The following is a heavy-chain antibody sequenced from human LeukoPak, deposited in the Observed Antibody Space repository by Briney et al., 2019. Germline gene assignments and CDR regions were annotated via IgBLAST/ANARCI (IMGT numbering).Heavy chain of an antibody. CDR1: GFTFSSYA. V-gene: IGHV3-30-3*01. CDR2: ISYDGSNK. CDR3: AREFQTPITDYYYYGMDV. J-gene: IGHJ6*02. D-gene: IGHD3-10*01. Sequence: GRSLRLSCAASGFTFSSYAMHRVRQAPGKGLEWVAVISYDGSNKYYADSVKGRFTISRDNSKNTLYLQMNSLRAEDTAVYYCAREFQTPITDYYYYGMDVWGQGTTVTVSS.